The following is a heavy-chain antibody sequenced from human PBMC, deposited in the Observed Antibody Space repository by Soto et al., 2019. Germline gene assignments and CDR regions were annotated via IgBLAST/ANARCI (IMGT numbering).Heavy chain of an antibody. CDR3: ARVGYNWNYYRWFDP. CDR1: GFTFSTYA. Sequence: PGGSLRLSCAASGFTFSTYAMTWVRQAPGKGLQWVSSINSGDYTYYADSVKGRFTISRDNAKNSLYLQMNSLRAEDTAVYYCARVGYNWNYYRWFDPWGQGTLVTVSS. V-gene: IGHV3-21*04. J-gene: IGHJ5*02. CDR2: INSGDYT. D-gene: IGHD1-7*01.